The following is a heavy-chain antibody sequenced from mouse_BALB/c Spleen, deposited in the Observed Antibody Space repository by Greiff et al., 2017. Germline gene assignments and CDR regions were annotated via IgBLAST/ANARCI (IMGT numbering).Heavy chain of an antibody. J-gene: IGHJ3*01. Sequence: VKLQQPGAELVKPGAPVKLSCKASGYTFTSYWMNWVKQRPGRGLEWIGRIDPSDSETHYNQKFKDKATLTVDKSSSTAYIQLSSLTSEDSAVYYCARGGYYEGPFAYWGQGTLVTVSA. D-gene: IGHD2-3*01. CDR1: GYTFTSYW. CDR3: ARGGYYEGPFAY. V-gene: IGHV1-69*02. CDR2: IDPSDSET.